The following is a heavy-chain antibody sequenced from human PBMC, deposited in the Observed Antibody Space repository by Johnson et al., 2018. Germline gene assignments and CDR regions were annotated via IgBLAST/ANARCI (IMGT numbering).Heavy chain of an antibody. CDR1: GFMFRAYS. Sequence: EVQLLESGGGLVKPGGTLRLSCAASGFMFRAYSMNWVRQAPGKGLEWISFISNSGSDIYYADSVKGRLTISRDNAKNSLYLQMTSLRAEDTAVYYCARRRAMVVPGARGDGMDVWGQGTTVTVSS. CDR3: ARRRAMVVPGARGDGMDV. CDR2: ISNSGSDI. V-gene: IGHV3-21*06. D-gene: IGHD2-2*01. J-gene: IGHJ6*02.